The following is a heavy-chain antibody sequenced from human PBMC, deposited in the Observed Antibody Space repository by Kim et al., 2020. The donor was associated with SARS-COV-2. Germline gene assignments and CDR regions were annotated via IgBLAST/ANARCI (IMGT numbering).Heavy chain of an antibody. J-gene: IGHJ4*02. Sequence: DYSATMKGRFTISKDDSKTTLVLQMTSLKTEDTAVYYCTTVGDGYNYAYYWGQGTLVTVSS. D-gene: IGHD5-12*01. V-gene: IGHV3-15*01. CDR3: TTVGDGYNYAYY.